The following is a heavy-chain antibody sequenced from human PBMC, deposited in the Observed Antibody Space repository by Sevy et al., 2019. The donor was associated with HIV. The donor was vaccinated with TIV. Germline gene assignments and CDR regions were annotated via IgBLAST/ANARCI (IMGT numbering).Heavy chain of an antibody. J-gene: IGHJ4*02. D-gene: IGHD1-26*01. V-gene: IGHV4-38-2*02. CDR1: GYSISSGYY. CDR2: IYHSGST. Sequence: SKTLSLTCAVSGYSISSGYYWGWIRQPPGKGLEWIGSIYHSGSTYYNPSLKSRVTISVDTSKNQFSLKLSSVTAADTAVYYCARDKGGATEWGQGTLVTVSS. CDR3: ARDKGGATE.